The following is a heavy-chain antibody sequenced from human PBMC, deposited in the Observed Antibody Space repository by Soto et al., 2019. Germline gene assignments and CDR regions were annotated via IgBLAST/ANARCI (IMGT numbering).Heavy chain of an antibody. CDR2: IRSKTNSYAT. J-gene: IGHJ4*02. D-gene: IGHD6-19*01. CDR3: TRQTDAVQWLVVPTDYNFDY. Sequence: EGQLVESGGGLVQPGGSLKLSCAASGFTFGGSAMHWVRQASGKGLEWVGHIRSKTNSYATAYAESVKGRFTISRDDSMNTAYLQMNSLKTEDMAVYFCTRQTDAVQWLVVPTDYNFDYWGQGTLVTVSS. CDR1: GFTFGGSA. V-gene: IGHV3-73*02.